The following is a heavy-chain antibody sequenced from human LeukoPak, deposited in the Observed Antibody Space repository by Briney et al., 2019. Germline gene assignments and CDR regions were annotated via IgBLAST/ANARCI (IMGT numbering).Heavy chain of an antibody. CDR2: VYATGST. CDR3: ARDRQQLEHDY. J-gene: IGHJ4*02. CDR1: GGSVTNGAYY. D-gene: IGHD1-1*01. V-gene: IGHV4-61*02. Sequence: PSETLSLTCTVSGGSVTNGAYYWSWIRQPAGRGLEWIGRVYATGSTNYNPSLEGRVTISIDTSKNQFSLKLSSVTAADTAVYYCARDRQQLEHDYWGQGTLVTVSS.